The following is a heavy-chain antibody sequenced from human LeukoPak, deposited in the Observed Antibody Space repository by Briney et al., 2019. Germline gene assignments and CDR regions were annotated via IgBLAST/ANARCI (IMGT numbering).Heavy chain of an antibody. CDR2: IYYSGST. Sequence: SETLSLTCTVSGGSISSGDYYWSWIRQPPGKGLEWIGYIYYSGSTYYNPSLKSRVTISVDTSKNQFSLKLSSVTAADTAVYYCARDVDTARGGFDLWGRGTLVTVSS. J-gene: IGHJ2*01. CDR1: GGSISSGDYY. CDR3: ARDVDTARGGFDL. V-gene: IGHV4-30-4*01. D-gene: IGHD5-18*01.